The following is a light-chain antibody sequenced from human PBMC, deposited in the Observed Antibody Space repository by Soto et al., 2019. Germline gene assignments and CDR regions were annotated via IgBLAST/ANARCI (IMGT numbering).Light chain of an antibody. CDR3: QQYNNWPPGIT. CDR2: GAS. V-gene: IGKV3D-15*01. CDR1: QIVSDN. J-gene: IGKJ5*01. Sequence: IVMTQSPSTLSVSPVEMATLSCSASQIVSDNLAWYQQKPGQAPRLLIYGASTRATGIPARFSGSGSGTEFTLTIDTLQSEDFAVYYCQQYNNWPPGITFGQGTRLEIK.